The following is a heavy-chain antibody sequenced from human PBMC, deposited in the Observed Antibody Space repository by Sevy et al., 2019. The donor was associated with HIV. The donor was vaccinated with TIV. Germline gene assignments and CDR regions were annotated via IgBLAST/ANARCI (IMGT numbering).Heavy chain of an antibody. CDR3: ARGGGNGWYYFDY. Sequence: SVKVSGKASGGTFSTYGISWVRQAPGQGPEWMGGIIPILGTVNYAQKFQGRVTITADESTKTAYMELSSMRSEDTAVYYCARGGGNGWYYFDYWGHETLVTVSS. V-gene: IGHV1-69*13. J-gene: IGHJ4*01. CDR2: IIPILGTV. D-gene: IGHD6-19*01. CDR1: GGTFSTYG.